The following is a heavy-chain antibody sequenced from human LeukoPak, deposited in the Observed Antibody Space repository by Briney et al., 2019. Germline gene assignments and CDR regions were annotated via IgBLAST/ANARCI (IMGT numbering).Heavy chain of an antibody. CDR3: ARDEYKADAY. CDR1: GFTFSSYA. D-gene: IGHD2/OR15-2a*01. Sequence: GGSLRLSCAASGFTFSSYAMSWVRQAPRKGLEWVSVVSGSGSSTDYADSVKGRFTISRDNSKNTLYLQMSSLSAEDTAVYYCARDEYKADAYWGQGTLVTVSS. V-gene: IGHV3-23*01. J-gene: IGHJ4*02. CDR2: VSGSGSST.